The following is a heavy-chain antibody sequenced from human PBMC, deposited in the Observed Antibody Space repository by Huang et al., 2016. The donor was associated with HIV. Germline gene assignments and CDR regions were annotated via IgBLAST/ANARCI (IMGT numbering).Heavy chain of an antibody. CDR1: GGSFSNHV. J-gene: IGHJ4*02. D-gene: IGHD2-2*01. CDR2: ISPRVGTT. Sequence: QVQLVQSGAEVKKPGSSVKVSCKASGGSFSNHVFSWVRQGPGQGLEWRGGISPRVGTTNYAQKFQGRVTITADEATGTAYLELSSLRSEDTAVYFCARESNIVVVPHTIKFFDYWGQGTLVTVSS. CDR3: ARESNIVVVPHTIKFFDY. V-gene: IGHV1-69*01.